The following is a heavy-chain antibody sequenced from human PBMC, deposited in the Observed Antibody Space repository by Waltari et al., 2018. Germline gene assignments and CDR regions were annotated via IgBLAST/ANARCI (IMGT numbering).Heavy chain of an antibody. CDR3: ARDGYDSSGYFDY. CDR1: GGSISSSSYY. CDR2: IYYSGST. V-gene: IGHV4-39*02. D-gene: IGHD3-22*01. Sequence: QLQLQESGPGLVKPSETLSLTCTVSGGSISSSSYYWGWIRQPPGKGLEWIGSIYYSGSTYYNPSLKSRVTISVDTSKNQFSLKLSSVTAADTAVYYCARDGYDSSGYFDYWGQGTLVTVSS. J-gene: IGHJ4*02.